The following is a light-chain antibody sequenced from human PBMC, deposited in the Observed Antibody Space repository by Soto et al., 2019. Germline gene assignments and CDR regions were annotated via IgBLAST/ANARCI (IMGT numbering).Light chain of an antibody. CDR2: GAS. CDR1: QNVNNN. Sequence: EIVMTQSPASLSVSPGERDTLSCRASQNVNNNLAWYQQKPGQAPRLLIHGASTRASGIPGTFSGSGSGTEFTLTISSLQSEDFAVYYCQQYLSWALTFGGGTKV. V-gene: IGKV3-15*01. CDR3: QQYLSWALT. J-gene: IGKJ4*01.